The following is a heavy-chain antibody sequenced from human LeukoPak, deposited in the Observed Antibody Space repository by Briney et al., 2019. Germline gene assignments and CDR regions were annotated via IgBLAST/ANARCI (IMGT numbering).Heavy chain of an antibody. D-gene: IGHD1-1*01. CDR3: AREGHYNDWWFDP. CDR1: GYSISSGYY. V-gene: IGHV4-38-2*02. CDR2: INHSGST. J-gene: IGHJ5*02. Sequence: KPSETLSLTCTVSGYSISSGYYWSWIRQPPGKGLEWIGEINHSGSTNYNPSLKSRVTISVDTSKNQFSLKLSSVTAADTAVYYCAREGHYNDWWFDPWGQGTLVTVSS.